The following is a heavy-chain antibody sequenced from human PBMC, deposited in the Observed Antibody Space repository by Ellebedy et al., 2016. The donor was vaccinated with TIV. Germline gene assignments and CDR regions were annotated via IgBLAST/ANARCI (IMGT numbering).Heavy chain of an antibody. V-gene: IGHV4-39*01. D-gene: IGHD3-16*01. CDR2: IDYSGRT. CDR1: GGSISSPSFH. Sequence: GSLRLSXSVSGGSISSPSFHWGWTRQSPGKGLEWVGSIDYSGRTYYNPSLKSRVTISIDTSKKVFSLHLSSVTAADTAVYFCARHLGGDYCDYWGQGTLVTVSS. CDR3: ARHLGGDYCDY. J-gene: IGHJ4*02.